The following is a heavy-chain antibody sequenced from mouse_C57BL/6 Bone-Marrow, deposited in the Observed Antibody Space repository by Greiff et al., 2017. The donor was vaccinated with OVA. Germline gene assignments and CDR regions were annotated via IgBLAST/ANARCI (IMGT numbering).Heavy chain of an antibody. CDR2: INPNYGTT. CDR3: ARKVSITTVDWYFDV. CDR1: GYSFTDYN. J-gene: IGHJ1*03. V-gene: IGHV1-39*01. Sequence: EVKLMESGPELVKPGASVKISCKASGYSFTDYNMNWVKQSNGKSLEWIGVINPNYGTTSYNQKFKGKATLTVDQSSSTAYMQLNSLTSEDSAVYYCARKVSITTVDWYFDVWGTGTTVTVSS. D-gene: IGHD1-1*01.